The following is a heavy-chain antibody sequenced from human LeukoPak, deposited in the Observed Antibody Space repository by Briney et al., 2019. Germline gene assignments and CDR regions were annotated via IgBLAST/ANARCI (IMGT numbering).Heavy chain of an antibody. CDR3: TRSVFEGEKTIDY. J-gene: IGHJ4*02. CDR2: IIPIFGTA. D-gene: IGHD3-3*01. Sequence: ASVKVSCKASRGTFSSYAISWVRQAPGQGLEWMGGIIPIFGTANYAQKFQGRVTITADESTSTAYMELSSLRSEDTAVYYCTRSVFEGEKTIDYWGQGTLVTVSS. CDR1: RGTFSSYA. V-gene: IGHV1-69*01.